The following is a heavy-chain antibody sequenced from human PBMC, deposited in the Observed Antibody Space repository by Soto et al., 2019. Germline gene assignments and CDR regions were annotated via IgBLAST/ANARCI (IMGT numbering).Heavy chain of an antibody. Sequence: QVQLVESGGGVVQPGRSLRLSCAASGFTFSSYGMHWVRQAPGKGLEWVAVISDDGSNKYYAASVKGRFTISRDTSKNTLYLQRNSLRAEDTAVYYCANYCRSTSCFSGGLEHWGQGTLVTVSS. CDR1: GFTFSSYG. CDR3: ANYCRSTSCFSGGLEH. D-gene: IGHD2-2*01. V-gene: IGHV3-30*18. J-gene: IGHJ5*02. CDR2: ISDDGSNK.